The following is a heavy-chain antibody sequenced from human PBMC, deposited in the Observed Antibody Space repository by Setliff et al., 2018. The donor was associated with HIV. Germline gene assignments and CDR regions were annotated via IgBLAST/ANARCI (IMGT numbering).Heavy chain of an antibody. V-gene: IGHV4-59*04. CDR3: ARHYGAVKSVVTVVAKYFPH. CDR2: IYYSGST. J-gene: IGHJ1*01. CDR1: GGSISTYY. D-gene: IGHD2-21*02. Sequence: SETLSLTCTVSGGSISTYYWNWVRQPPGKGLEWIGSIYYSGSTYYNPSLKSRVTMSVGTSKNQFSLKLTSVTAADTAMYYCARHYGAVKSVVTVVAKYFPHWGQGTLVTVSS.